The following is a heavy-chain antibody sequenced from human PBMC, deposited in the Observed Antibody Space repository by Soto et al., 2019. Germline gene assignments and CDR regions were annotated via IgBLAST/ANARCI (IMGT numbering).Heavy chain of an antibody. V-gene: IGHV3-30*18. Sequence: PGGSLRLSCAASGFIFSDYGTHWVRQAPGKGLEWVALISYDGNDKYYADSVKGRFTISRDNSKNMLYLQMNSLRAEDTAVYYCAKDQAEYQLFEHDYWGQGTLVTVSS. J-gene: IGHJ4*02. CDR2: ISYDGNDK. CDR3: AKDQAEYQLFEHDY. D-gene: IGHD2-2*01. CDR1: GFIFSDYG.